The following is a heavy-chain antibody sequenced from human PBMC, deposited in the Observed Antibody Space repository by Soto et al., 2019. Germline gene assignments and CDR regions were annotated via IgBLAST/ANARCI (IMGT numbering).Heavy chain of an antibody. CDR3: ARDGSGFYGMDV. V-gene: IGHV3-33*01. Sequence: GGSLRLSCAASGFTFSSYGMHWVRQAPGKGLEWVAVIWYDGSNKYYADSVKGRFTISRDNSKNTLYLQMNSLRSEDTAVYYCARDGSGFYGMDVWGQGPTVTVSS. CDR2: IWYDGSNK. J-gene: IGHJ6*02. D-gene: IGHD6-19*01. CDR1: GFTFSSYG.